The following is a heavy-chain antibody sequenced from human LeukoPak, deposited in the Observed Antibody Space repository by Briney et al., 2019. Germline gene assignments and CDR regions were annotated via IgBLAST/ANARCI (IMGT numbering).Heavy chain of an antibody. CDR3: ARELVVGPAEYFQH. V-gene: IGHV3-7*01. J-gene: IGHJ1*01. CDR2: INHDGRET. D-gene: IGHD2-8*02. CDR1: GFTFSTSG. Sequence: GGSLRLSCAASGFTFSTSGMTWVRQTPGKWREWGGNINHDGRETYYVGSVKGRFTISRDNAKNSLYLQMNSLREEDTAIYYCARELVVGPAEYFQHWGQGTVVTVSS.